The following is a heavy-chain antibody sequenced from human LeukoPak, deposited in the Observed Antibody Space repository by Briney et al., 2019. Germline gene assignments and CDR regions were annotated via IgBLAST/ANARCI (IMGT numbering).Heavy chain of an antibody. CDR1: GGSISSYY. J-gene: IGHJ4*02. D-gene: IGHD5-12*01. CDR3: ARGGYSGYVLDY. CDR2: IYYSGST. V-gene: IGHV4-59*01. Sequence: SETLSLTCTVSGGSISSYYWSWIRQPPGKGLEWIGYIYYSGSTNYNPSLKSRVTISVDTSKNQFSLKLSSVTAADTAVYYCARGGYSGYVLDYWGQGTLVTVSS.